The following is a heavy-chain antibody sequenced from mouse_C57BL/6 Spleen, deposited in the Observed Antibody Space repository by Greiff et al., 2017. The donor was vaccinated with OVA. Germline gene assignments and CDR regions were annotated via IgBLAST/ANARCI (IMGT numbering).Heavy chain of an antibody. J-gene: IGHJ4*01. CDR1: GYTFTSYW. CDR3: ARHNPYAMDY. CDR2: IDPSASYT. D-gene: IGHD1-3*01. V-gene: IGHV1-50*01. Sequence: QVQLQQPGAELVKPGASVKLSCKASGYTFTSYWMQWVKQRPGQGLEWIGDIDPSASYTTYNQKFKGKATLTVDTSSSTAYMQLSSLTAEDSAVYYCARHNPYAMDYWGQGTTVTVSS.